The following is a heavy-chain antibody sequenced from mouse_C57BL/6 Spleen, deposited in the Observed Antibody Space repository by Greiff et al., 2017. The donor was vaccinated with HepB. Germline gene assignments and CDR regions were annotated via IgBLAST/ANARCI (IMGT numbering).Heavy chain of an antibody. CDR3: ATLPYYGSHYFDY. D-gene: IGHD1-1*01. CDR1: GYTFTDYY. CDR2: IYPGSGNT. J-gene: IGHJ2*01. Sequence: QVQLQQSGAELVRPGASVKLSCKASGYTFTDYYINWVKQRPGQGLEWIARIYPGSGNTYYNEKFKGKATLTAEKSSSTAYMQLSSLTSEDSAVYVCATLPYYGSHYFDYWGQGTTLTVSS. V-gene: IGHV1-76*01.